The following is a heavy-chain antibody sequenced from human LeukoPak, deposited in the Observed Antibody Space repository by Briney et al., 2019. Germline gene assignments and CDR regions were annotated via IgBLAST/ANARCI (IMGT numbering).Heavy chain of an antibody. Sequence: SETLSLTCTVSGGSISSSSYYWGWIRQPPGKGLEWIGSIYYSGSTYYNPSLKSRVTISVDTSKNQFSLKLSSVTAADTAVYYCARGSLSGWSDFDYWGQGTLVIVSS. CDR1: GGSISSSSYY. V-gene: IGHV4-39*01. CDR3: ARGSLSGWSDFDY. CDR2: IYYSGST. D-gene: IGHD6-19*01. J-gene: IGHJ4*02.